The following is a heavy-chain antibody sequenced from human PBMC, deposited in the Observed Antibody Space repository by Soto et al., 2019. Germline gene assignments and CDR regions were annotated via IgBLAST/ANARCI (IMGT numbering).Heavy chain of an antibody. CDR3: ARATPPVHYYYYYGMDV. J-gene: IGHJ6*02. V-gene: IGHV3-30-3*01. CDR1: GFTFSSYA. Sequence: QVQLVESGGGVVQPGRSLRLSCAASGFTFSSYAMHWVRQAPGKGLEWVAVISYDGSNKYYADSVKGRFTISRDNSKTTLYLPMNSLRAEDTAVYYCARATPPVHYYYYYGMDVWGQGTTVTVSS. CDR2: ISYDGSNK. D-gene: IGHD6-6*01.